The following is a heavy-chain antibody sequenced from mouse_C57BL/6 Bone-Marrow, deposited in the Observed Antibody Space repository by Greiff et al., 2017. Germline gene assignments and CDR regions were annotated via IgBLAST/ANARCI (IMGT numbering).Heavy chain of an antibody. CDR1: GFTFTDYY. CDR2: VYPYNGGT. Sequence: VQLQQSGPELARPGPSVKISCKASGFTFTDYYMHWVKQSHGKSLEWIGLVYPYNGGTSYNQKFKGKATLTVDTSSSTAYMELNSLTSEDSAVXYCARDPYGYPYWYFDVWGTGTTVTVSS. CDR3: ARDPYGYPYWYFDV. V-gene: IGHV1-36*01. J-gene: IGHJ1*03. D-gene: IGHD2-2*01.